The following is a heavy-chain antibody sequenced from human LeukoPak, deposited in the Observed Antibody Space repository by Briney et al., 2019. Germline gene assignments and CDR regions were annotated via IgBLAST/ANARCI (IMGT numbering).Heavy chain of an antibody. CDR1: GGSISSGGYY. CDR2: VPYSGST. J-gene: IGHJ4*02. D-gene: IGHD6-13*01. CDR3: AVKIAAAGFY. V-gene: IGHV4-31*03. Sequence: KPSETLSLTCSVSGGSISSGGYYWSWIRQHPGKGLEWIGYVPYSGSTFYNPSLKSRVTISLDTTKNQFFLRLTSLTATDTAVYFCAVKIAAAGFYWGQGTLVTVSS.